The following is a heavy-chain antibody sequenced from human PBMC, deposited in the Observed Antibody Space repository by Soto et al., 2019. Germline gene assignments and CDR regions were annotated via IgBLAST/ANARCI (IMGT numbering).Heavy chain of an antibody. J-gene: IGHJ4*02. D-gene: IGHD2-21*02. V-gene: IGHV4-39*01. CDR3: ERQRTTVVTQAYFDH. CDR2: IYYSGRT. CDR1: GESISSSSYY. Sequence: PSETLSLTCIVSGESISSSSYYWGWIRQPPGKGLEWIGGIYYSGRTYYNPSFKSRVTISIDTSKNQFSLKLSSVTATDTAVYYCERQRTTVVTQAYFDHWGQGALVT.